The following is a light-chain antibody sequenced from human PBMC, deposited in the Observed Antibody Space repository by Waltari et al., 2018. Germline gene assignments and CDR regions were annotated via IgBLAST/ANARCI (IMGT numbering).Light chain of an antibody. J-gene: IGLJ2*01. Sequence: SYDLTQPPSVSVSPGQTAMITCSGDALPKKYAFWYQQKSGRAPVVVIYEDTKRPSGIPERFSGSSSGTMATLTISGAQVEDEADYYCSSTDNSDNHKVVFGGVTKLTVL. CDR2: EDT. CDR1: ALPKKY. CDR3: SSTDNSDNHKVV. V-gene: IGLV3-10*01.